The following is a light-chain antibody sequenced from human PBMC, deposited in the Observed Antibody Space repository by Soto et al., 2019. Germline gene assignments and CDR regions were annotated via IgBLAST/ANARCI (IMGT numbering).Light chain of an antibody. CDR1: QSISSW. Sequence: DIQMTQSPSTLSASVGDRVTITCRASQSISSWLAWYQQKPGKAPKLLIYEASGLESGVTSRFSGSGSGTEFTLTISSLQTDDFATNYCQQYNSYYTFGQGTKLEIK. CDR2: EAS. CDR3: QQYNSYYT. J-gene: IGKJ2*01. V-gene: IGKV1-5*03.